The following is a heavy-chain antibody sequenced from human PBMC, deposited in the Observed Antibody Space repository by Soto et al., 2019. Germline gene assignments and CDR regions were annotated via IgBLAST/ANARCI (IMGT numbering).Heavy chain of an antibody. CDR3: AKLGFPGAIYFDY. V-gene: IGHV5-51*01. CDR1: GYNFTAFW. Sequence: GESLKISCKVSGYNFTAFWLGWVRQMPGKGLEWMANIHPLDSETNYGPSFQGQVTISADKSITTAFLHWSNLKASDTGIYFCAKLGFPGAIYFDYWGQGSLVTVSS. J-gene: IGHJ4*02. D-gene: IGHD6-25*01. CDR2: IHPLDSET.